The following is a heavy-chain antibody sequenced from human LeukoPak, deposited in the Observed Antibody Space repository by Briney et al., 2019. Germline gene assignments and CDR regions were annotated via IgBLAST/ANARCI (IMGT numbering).Heavy chain of an antibody. CDR1: GFTFSSYG. J-gene: IGHJ1*01. CDR2: IRYDGSNE. D-gene: IGHD6-19*01. Sequence: GGSLRLSCAASGFTFSSYGMHWVRQAPGKGLEWVAFIRYDGSNEYYADSVKGRFTISRDNSKNTLYLQMNSLRAEDTAVYYCATKRGIAVAGSLQHWGQGTLVTVSS. CDR3: ATKRGIAVAGSLQH. V-gene: IGHV3-30*02.